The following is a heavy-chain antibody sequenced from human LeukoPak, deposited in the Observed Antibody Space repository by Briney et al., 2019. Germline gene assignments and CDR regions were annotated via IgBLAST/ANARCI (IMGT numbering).Heavy chain of an antibody. V-gene: IGHV3-9*01. CDR2: INWNSNNI. J-gene: IGHJ4*02. CDR1: GFTVSSNY. CDR3: AKASSGYYSAILG. D-gene: IGHD3-22*01. Sequence: GGSLRLSCAAPGFTVSSNYMSWVRQAPGKGLEWGSGINWNSNNIDYADSVKGRFTISRDNAKNSLYLQMNSLRAEDTALYYCAKASSGYYSAILGWGQGTLVTVSS.